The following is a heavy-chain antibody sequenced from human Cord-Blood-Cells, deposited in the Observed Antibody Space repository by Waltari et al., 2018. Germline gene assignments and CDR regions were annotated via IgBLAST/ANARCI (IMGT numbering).Heavy chain of an antibody. J-gene: IGHJ2*01. Sequence: QVQLQQWGAGLLQPSETLSLTCAVYGGSFSGYYWRWIAQPPGKGLEWIGELNHSGSTNYNPSLKSRVTISVDTSKNQFSLKLSSVTAADTAVYYCARASFRGYCSSTSCYSWYFDLWGRGTLVTVSS. CDR1: GGSFSGYY. CDR2: LNHSGST. CDR3: ARASFRGYCSSTSCYSWYFDL. D-gene: IGHD2-2*02. V-gene: IGHV4-34*01.